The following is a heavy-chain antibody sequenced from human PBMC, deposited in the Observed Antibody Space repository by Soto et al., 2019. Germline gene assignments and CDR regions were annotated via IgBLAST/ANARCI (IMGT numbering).Heavy chain of an antibody. V-gene: IGHV3-30*03. CDR1: GFTLSNNG. CDR2: ISSHGSKK. J-gene: IGHJ4*02. CDR3: AMDLYGGSSRFDY. Sequence: QVQLVESGGGVVQPGRSLRLSCVASGFTLSNNGIHWVRQAPGKGLEWVAVISSHGSKKYYADSVKGRFTISRDNSKTTLYLQMNSLRAEDTAVYYCAMDLYGGSSRFDYWGQGTLVTVSS. D-gene: IGHD2-15*01.